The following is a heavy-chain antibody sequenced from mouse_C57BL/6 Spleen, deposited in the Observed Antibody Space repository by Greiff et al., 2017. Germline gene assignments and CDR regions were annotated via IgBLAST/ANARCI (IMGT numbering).Heavy chain of an antibody. J-gene: IGHJ2*01. CDR1: GFNIKDDY. D-gene: IGHD1-1*01. V-gene: IGHV14-4*01. CDR2: IDPENGDT. CDR3: IPDGSGFNFDY. Sequence: VQLQQSGAELVRPGASVKLSCTASGFNIKDDYMPWVKQRPDQGLEWIGWIDPENGDTEYASKFQGKATITADTSSNTAYLQISSLTSEDTAVYYCIPDGSGFNFDYWGQGTTLTVAS.